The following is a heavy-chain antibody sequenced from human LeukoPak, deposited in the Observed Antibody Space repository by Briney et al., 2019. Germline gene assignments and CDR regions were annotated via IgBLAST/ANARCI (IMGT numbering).Heavy chain of an antibody. CDR3: ARNGFTFGGVHDAFDI. D-gene: IGHD3-16*01. CDR2: IYFSGTT. V-gene: IGHV4-59*08. Sequence: SETLSLTCTVSGDSINAYYWGWIRQPPGKGLEWIGYIYFSGTTKYNPSLESRVTISVDTSKNQFSLKLSSVTAADTAVYYCARNGFTFGGVHDAFDIWGQGTMVTVSS. CDR1: GDSINAYY. J-gene: IGHJ3*02.